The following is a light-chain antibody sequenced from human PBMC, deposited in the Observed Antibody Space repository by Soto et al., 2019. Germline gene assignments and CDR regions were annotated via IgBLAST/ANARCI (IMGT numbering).Light chain of an antibody. CDR2: YND. CDR1: SSNLGSGFD. V-gene: IGLV1-40*01. J-gene: IGLJ2*01. CDR3: QSYDSSLSGHVV. Sequence: HSVLTQPPSVSGAPGQRVTISCTGSSSNLGSGFDVQWYQQLPGTAPKLLIYYNDNRPSGVPDRFSGSKSGTSASLAITGLQADDEADYYCQSYDSSLSGHVVFGGGTKVTVL.